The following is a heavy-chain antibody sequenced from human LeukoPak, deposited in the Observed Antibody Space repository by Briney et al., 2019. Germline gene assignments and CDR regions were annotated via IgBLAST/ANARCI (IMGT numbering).Heavy chain of an antibody. J-gene: IGHJ4*02. CDR1: GFTLSSYW. V-gene: IGHV3-7*01. CDR2: IKQDGSEK. Sequence: GGSLRLSCAASGFTLSSYWMSWVRQAPGKGLEWVANIKQDGSEKYYVDSVKGRFTISRDNAKNSLYLQMNSLRAEDTAVYYCARMLPDCGGDCYGYWGQGTLVTVSS. CDR3: ARMLPDCGGDCYGY. D-gene: IGHD2-21*01.